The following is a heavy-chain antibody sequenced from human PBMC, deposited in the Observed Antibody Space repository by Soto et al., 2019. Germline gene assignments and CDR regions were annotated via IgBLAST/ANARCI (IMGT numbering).Heavy chain of an antibody. CDR2: INPSGGST. Sequence: QVQLVQSGAEVKKPGASVTVSCKASGYTFTSYYIHWVLQAPGQGLEWMGIINPSGGSTSYAQKFQGRVTMTRDTSTSTVYMEVSGLRSEDTAVYYCARDQEPSTLYYDYYYMDVWGKGTTVTVSS. J-gene: IGHJ6*03. CDR1: GYTFTSYY. V-gene: IGHV1-46*03. CDR3: ARDQEPSTLYYDYYYMDV.